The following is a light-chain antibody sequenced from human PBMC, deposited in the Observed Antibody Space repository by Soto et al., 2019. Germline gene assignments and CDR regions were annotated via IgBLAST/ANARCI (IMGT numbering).Light chain of an antibody. V-gene: IGKV1-39*01. CDR2: GAT. J-gene: IGKJ3*01. CDR1: QSISIN. CDR3: QESSSGPPFT. Sequence: DIQMTQSPSSLSASVGDRVTIACRATQSISINLNWYQQKPGKAPKLLIYGATTLQSGVPSRFSADGSGTDFNLTISSLQPEDFATYYCQESSSGPPFTFGPGTKVDIK.